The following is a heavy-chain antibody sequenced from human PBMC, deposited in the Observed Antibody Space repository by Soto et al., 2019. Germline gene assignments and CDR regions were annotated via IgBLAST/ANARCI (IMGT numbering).Heavy chain of an antibody. J-gene: IGHJ4*02. D-gene: IGHD1-20*01. V-gene: IGHV1-8*01. CDR1: GYTFTSYD. Sequence: QVQLVQSGAEVKKPGASVKVSCKASGYTFTSYDINWVRQATGQGLEWMGWMNPNSGNTGYAQKFQGRVTMTRNTSISTAYRELSSLRSEVTAVYYCARSKYNWNPFDYWGQGTLVTVSS. CDR3: ARSKYNWNPFDY. CDR2: MNPNSGNT.